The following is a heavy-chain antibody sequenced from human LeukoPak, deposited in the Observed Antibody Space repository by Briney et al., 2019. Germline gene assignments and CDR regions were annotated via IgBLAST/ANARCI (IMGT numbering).Heavy chain of an antibody. D-gene: IGHD1-26*01. CDR2: IYHSGST. V-gene: IGHV4-4*02. J-gene: IGHJ3*02. CDR1: GGSISSSNW. Sequence: SGTLSLTCAVSGGSISSSNWWSWVRQPPGKGLEWIGEIYHSGSTNYNPSLKSRVTISVDTSKNQFSLKLSSVTAADTAVYYCASNAFVRGSYYAFDIWGQGTMVTVSS. CDR3: ASNAFVRGSYYAFDI.